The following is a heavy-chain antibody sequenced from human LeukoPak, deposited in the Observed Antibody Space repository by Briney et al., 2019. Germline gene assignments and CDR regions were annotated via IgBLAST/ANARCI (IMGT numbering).Heavy chain of an antibody. CDR3: ARGSSGWYNWFDP. D-gene: IGHD6-19*01. V-gene: IGHV1-69*01. CDR2: IIPIFGTA. J-gene: IGHJ5*02. CDR1: VHTFSIYA. Sequence: SVNVPCKASVHTFSIYAISWVRQAPGQGLEGMGGIIPIFGTANYAQKFQGRVTITADESTSTAYMELSSLRSEDTAVYYCARGSSGWYNWFDPWGQGTLVTVSS.